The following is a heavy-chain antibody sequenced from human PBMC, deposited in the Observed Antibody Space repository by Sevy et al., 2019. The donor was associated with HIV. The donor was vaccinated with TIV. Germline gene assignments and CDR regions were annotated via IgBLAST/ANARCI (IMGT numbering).Heavy chain of an antibody. CDR2: IKEDGSAE. CDR1: GFTFSGYW. Sequence: RGSLRLSCAASGFTFSGYWMTWVRQAPGKGLEWVANIKEDGSAEYYVDSVKGRFTISRDNAKNSLFLQLNSLRVEDTAMYYCARDSPGYGAYDYLGQGTLVTVSS. J-gene: IGHJ4*02. CDR3: ARDSPGYGAYDY. D-gene: IGHD5-18*01. V-gene: IGHV3-7*01.